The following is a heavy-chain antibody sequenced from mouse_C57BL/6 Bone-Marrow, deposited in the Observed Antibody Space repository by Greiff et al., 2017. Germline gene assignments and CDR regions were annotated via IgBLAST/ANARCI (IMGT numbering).Heavy chain of an antibody. CDR3: ARSPFAY. CDR1: GFTFSSYT. Sequence: VKLMESGGGLVKPGGSLKLSCAASGFTFSSYTMSWVRQTPEKRLEWVATISGGGGNTYYPVSVKGRFTISRDNAKNTLYLQMSSRRSEDTALYYCARSPFAYWGQGTLVTVSA. CDR2: ISGGGGNT. J-gene: IGHJ3*01. V-gene: IGHV5-9*01.